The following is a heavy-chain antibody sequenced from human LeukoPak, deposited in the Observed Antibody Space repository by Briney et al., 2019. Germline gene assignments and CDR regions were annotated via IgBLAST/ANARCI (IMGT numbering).Heavy chain of an antibody. Sequence: PGRSLRLSCAASGFTFSSYVMHWVRQAPGKGLEWVAVISYDGSNRYYPDSVKGRFPISRDNSKNTLYLQMNSLRAEDTAVYYCAKAAERGRIAARGYYFDYWGQGTLVPVSS. CDR2: ISYDGSNR. V-gene: IGHV3-30-3*01. CDR3: AKAAERGRIAARGYYFDY. J-gene: IGHJ4*02. CDR1: GFTFSSYV. D-gene: IGHD6-6*01.